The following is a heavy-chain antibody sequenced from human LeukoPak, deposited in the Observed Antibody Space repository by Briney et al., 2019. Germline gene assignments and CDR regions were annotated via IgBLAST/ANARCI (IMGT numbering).Heavy chain of an antibody. V-gene: IGHV1-69*05. D-gene: IGHD5-18*01. Sequence: SVKVSCKASGGTFSSYAISWVRQAPGQGLEWMGGIIPIFGTANYAKKFQGRVTITTDESTSTAYMELRSLRSEDTAVYYRAKITRDTAMVTHWYFDLWGRGTLVTVSS. CDR3: AKITRDTAMVTHWYFDL. CDR1: GGTFSSYA. J-gene: IGHJ2*01. CDR2: IIPIFGTA.